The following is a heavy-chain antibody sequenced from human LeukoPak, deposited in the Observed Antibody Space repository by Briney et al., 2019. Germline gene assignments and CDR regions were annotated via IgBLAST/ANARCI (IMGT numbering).Heavy chain of an antibody. CDR2: INPNSGGT. CDR3: ARVGGVGGYDS. J-gene: IGHJ4*02. Sequence: ASVKVSCKASGYTFTVYYMHWVRQAPGKGLEWMGWINPNSGGTNYAPKFQDRVTITRDTSISTAYMELSRLKSDDTAVYYCARVGGVGGYDSWGQGTLVTVSS. D-gene: IGHD3-16*01. V-gene: IGHV1-2*02. CDR1: GYTFTVYY.